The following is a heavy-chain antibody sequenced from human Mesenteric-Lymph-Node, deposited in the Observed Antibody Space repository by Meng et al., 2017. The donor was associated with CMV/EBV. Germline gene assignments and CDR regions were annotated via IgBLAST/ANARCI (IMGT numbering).Heavy chain of an antibody. J-gene: IGHJ4*02. CDR2: ISSHSDYT. CDR3: AKRYGSGSFDY. D-gene: IGHD3-10*01. V-gene: IGHV3-23*01. Sequence: GGSLRLSCVASGFAFSDYGMTWVRQIPGKGLDWVSSISSHSDYTFYADSVKGRFTISRDNSKNTLYLQMNSLRVEDTALYYCAKRYGSGSFDYWGQGTLVTVSS. CDR1: GFAFSDYG.